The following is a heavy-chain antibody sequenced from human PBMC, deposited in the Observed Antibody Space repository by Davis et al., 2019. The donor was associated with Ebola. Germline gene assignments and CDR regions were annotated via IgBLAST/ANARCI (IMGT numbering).Heavy chain of an antibody. V-gene: IGHV6-1*01. Sequence: SQTLSLTCAISGDSVSRNSALWIWIRQSPSRGLEWLGRTYYRSKWYNDYAVSVGSRITINPDASKNQFSLHLNSVTPEDTAVYYCARDRGTLGFDFWGQGTLVTVSS. CDR1: GDSVSRNSAL. CDR2: TYYRSKWYN. D-gene: IGHD1-7*01. CDR3: ARDRGTLGFDF. J-gene: IGHJ4*02.